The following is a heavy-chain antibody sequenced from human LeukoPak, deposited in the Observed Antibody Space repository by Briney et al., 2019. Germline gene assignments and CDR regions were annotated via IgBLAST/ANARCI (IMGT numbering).Heavy chain of an antibody. CDR2: IYHSGST. D-gene: IGHD4-23*01. V-gene: IGHV4-4*02. Sequence: SETLSPTCVVSGGSITGSNWWTWVRQPPGKGLEWIGEIYHSGSTNYNPSLKSRVSISVDKSNNQFSLKLNSMTAADTAVYYCARNAGNSDVDYWGQGILVTVSS. J-gene: IGHJ4*02. CDR3: ARNAGNSDVDY. CDR1: GGSITGSNW.